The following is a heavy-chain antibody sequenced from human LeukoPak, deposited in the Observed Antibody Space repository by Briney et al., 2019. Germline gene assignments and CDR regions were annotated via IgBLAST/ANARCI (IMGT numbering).Heavy chain of an antibody. CDR3: ARGLYYYDGSGYYNAFDY. CDR1: GGSISSYY. Sequence: SETLSLTCTVSGGSISSYYWSWIRQPPGKGLEWIGYIYYSGSTNYNPSLKSRVTISVDTSKNQFSLKLSSVTAADTAVYYCARGLYYYDGSGYYNAFDYWGQGTLVTVSS. CDR2: IYYSGST. D-gene: IGHD3-22*01. J-gene: IGHJ4*02. V-gene: IGHV4-59*01.